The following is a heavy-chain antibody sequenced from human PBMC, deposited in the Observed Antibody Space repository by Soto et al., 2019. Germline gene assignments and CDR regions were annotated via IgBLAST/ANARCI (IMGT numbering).Heavy chain of an antibody. CDR1: GGSISGNGYY. D-gene: IGHD3-3*01. V-gene: IGHV4-31*11. CDR2: ISYSGRT. Sequence: QVQLQESGPGLVKPSQTLSLTCAVSGGSISGNGYYWNWIRQHPGKGLEWIGYISYSGRTFYSPSRKSRVTTSLDTSKNQVSLKLSSVTAADTAIYYCARGSIFGVVLNAFDIWGQGTMVAVSS. CDR3: ARGSIFGVVLNAFDI. J-gene: IGHJ3*02.